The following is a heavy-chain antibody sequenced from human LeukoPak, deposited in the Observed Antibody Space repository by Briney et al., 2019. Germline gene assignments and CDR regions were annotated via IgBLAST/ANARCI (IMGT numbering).Heavy chain of an antibody. CDR1: DFTFRSYA. D-gene: IGHD2-8*01. CDR3: TRDNGENYHTAFDY. J-gene: IGHJ4*02. Sequence: AGGSLRLSCAASDFTFRSYAMQWVRQAQGKGLEWVSGISGSGDSTFYADSVKGRFTIFRDNAKNTLYLQMNSLRAEDTGVYYCTRDNGENYHTAFDYWGQGTLVTVSS. CDR2: ISGSGDST. V-gene: IGHV3-23*01.